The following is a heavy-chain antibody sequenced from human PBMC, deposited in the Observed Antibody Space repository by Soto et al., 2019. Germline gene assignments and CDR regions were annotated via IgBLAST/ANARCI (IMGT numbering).Heavy chain of an antibody. J-gene: IGHJ6*02. CDR2: IYYSGST. Sequence: ESLCVTGPVSGVSISSYYWSWIRQPPGKGLEWIGYIYYSGSTNYNPSLKSRVTISVDTSKNQFSLKLSSVTAEDTAVYYCARVATRGGMDVWGQGTKVTVYS. D-gene: IGHD5-12*01. V-gene: IGHV4-59*01. CDR1: GVSISSYY. CDR3: ARVATRGGMDV.